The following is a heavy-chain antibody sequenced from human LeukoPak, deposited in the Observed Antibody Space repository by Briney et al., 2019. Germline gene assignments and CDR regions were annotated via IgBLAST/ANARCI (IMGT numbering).Heavy chain of an antibody. CDR3: TSNMVQ. J-gene: IGHJ4*02. CDR1: GFTFSHAW. CDR2: IKSKTEGETT. D-gene: IGHD3-10*01. V-gene: IGHV3-15*01. Sequence: RSGGSLRLSCAASGFTFSHAWMSWVRQAPGKGLEWVGRIKSKTEGETTDYAAPVKGRFTISRDDSKNTLYLQMNSLKTEDTAVYYCTSNMVQWGQGTLVTVSS.